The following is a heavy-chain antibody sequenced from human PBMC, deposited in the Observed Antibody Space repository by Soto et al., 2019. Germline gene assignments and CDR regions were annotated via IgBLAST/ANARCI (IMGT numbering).Heavy chain of an antibody. D-gene: IGHD2-2*01. CDR3: AREDSIIIPAVSDF. V-gene: IGHV3-21*01. CDR1: GVACNNYG. J-gene: IGHJ4*02. Sequence: GGYLRLSCTVSGVACNNYGINWVRQAPGQGLEWVSSISKSDYTYYSDSVKGRFTISRDNAKNSVSLQMNTLRVEDTAVYYCAREDSIIIPAVSDFWGQGTLVTVSS. CDR2: ISKSDYT.